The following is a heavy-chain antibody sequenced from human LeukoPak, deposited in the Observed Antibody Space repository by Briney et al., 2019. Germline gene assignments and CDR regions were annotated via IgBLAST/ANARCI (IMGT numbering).Heavy chain of an antibody. D-gene: IGHD2-2*01. V-gene: IGHV3-23*01. CDR2: ISGSGGST. J-gene: IGHJ5*02. Sequence: PGGSLRLSCAASGFTFSSYAMSWVRQAPGKGLGWVSAISGSGGSTYYAASVKGRFTISRDNSKNTLYLQMDSLRAEDTAVYYCAKESELLCGGWFDAWGQGTLVTVSS. CDR1: GFTFSSYA. CDR3: AKESELLCGGWFDA.